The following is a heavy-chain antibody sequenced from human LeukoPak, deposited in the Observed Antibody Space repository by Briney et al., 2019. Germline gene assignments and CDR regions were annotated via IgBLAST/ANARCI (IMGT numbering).Heavy chain of an antibody. J-gene: IGHJ6*03. D-gene: IGHD6-13*01. V-gene: IGHV1-18*01. CDR1: GYTFTSYG. CDR2: ISAYNGNT. Sequence: WASVKVSCKASGYTFTSYGISWVRQAPGQGLEWMGWISAYNGNTNYAQKLQGRVTMTTDTSTSTAYMELRSLRSDDTAVYYCARPSIAAPWYYYMDVWGKGTTVTVSS. CDR3: ARPSIAAPWYYYMDV.